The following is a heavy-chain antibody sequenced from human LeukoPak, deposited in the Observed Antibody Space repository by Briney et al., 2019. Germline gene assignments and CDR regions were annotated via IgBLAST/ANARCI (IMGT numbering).Heavy chain of an antibody. CDR1: GYTFTGYY. V-gene: IGHV1-2*02. CDR3: ARDTGDVDTAMRTYILDY. CDR2: INPNSGGT. J-gene: IGHJ4*02. D-gene: IGHD5-18*01. Sequence: ASVKVSCKASGYTFTGYYMHWVRQAPGQGLEWKGWINPNSGGTNYAQKFQGRVTMTRDMSTSTVYMELSSLRSEDTAVYYCARDTGDVDTAMRTYILDYWGQGTLVTVSS.